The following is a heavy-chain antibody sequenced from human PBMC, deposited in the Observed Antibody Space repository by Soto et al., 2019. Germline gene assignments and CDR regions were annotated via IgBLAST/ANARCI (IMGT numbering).Heavy chain of an antibody. CDR3: ARGDDTKLGVTNYYGMDV. Sequence: QVQLVQSGAEVKKPGSSVKVSCKASGGSLTNYGVSWVRQAPGQGLEWMGGIIPVFGTANYAQKFQGRVTIAADESKSTVFMDVRSLRSEDTAVYYCARGDDTKLGVTNYYGMDVWGQGPTVTVSS. CDR2: IIPVFGTA. V-gene: IGHV1-69*12. CDR1: GGSLTNYG. D-gene: IGHD3-10*01. J-gene: IGHJ6*02.